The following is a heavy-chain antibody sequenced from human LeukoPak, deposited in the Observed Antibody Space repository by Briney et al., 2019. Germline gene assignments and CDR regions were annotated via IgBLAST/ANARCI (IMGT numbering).Heavy chain of an antibody. CDR3: ARHYVPVWGTYRPDFDS. Sequence: TPSETLSLTCIVSGASISNSDQYWAWIRQPPGRGLEWIATIHYSGTTYYNPSLDGRVTISIDTSKNHFSLRVTSMTAADTAVYYCARHYVPVWGTYRPDFDSWGQGTLVAVSS. CDR2: IHYSGTT. CDR1: GASISNSDQY. V-gene: IGHV4-39*07. J-gene: IGHJ4*02. D-gene: IGHD3-16*02.